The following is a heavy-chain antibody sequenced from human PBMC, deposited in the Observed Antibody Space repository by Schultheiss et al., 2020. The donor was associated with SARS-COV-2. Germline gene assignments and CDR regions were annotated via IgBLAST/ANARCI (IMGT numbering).Heavy chain of an antibody. Sequence: GGSLRLSCAASGFTFSTYSMSWVRQAPGKGLEWVSAISASGGGTYYADSVKGRFTISRDNAKNSLYLQMTSLRAEDTAVYYCAKSFGGWYNWDYWGQGSLVTVSS. D-gene: IGHD6-19*01. J-gene: IGHJ4*02. CDR1: GFTFSTYS. CDR3: AKSFGGWYNWDY. V-gene: IGHV3-23*01. CDR2: ISASGGGT.